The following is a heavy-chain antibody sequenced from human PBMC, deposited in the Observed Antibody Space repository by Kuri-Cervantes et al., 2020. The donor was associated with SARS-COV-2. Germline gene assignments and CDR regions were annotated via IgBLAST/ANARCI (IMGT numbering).Heavy chain of an antibody. CDR1: GFTFSSYS. D-gene: IGHD2-8*01. J-gene: IGHJ4*02. CDR3: AKDGICGVAGLLPYYFDY. Sequence: GGSLRLSCAASGFTFSSYSMNWVRQPPGKGLEWVSSISSSSSYIYYADSVKGRFTISRDNAKNSLYLQMNSLRAEDTAVYYCAKDGICGVAGLLPYYFDYWGQGTLVPSPQ. CDR2: ISSSSSYI. V-gene: IGHV3-21*01.